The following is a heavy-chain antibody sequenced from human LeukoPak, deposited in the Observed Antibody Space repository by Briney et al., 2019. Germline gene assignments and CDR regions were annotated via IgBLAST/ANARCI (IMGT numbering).Heavy chain of an antibody. J-gene: IGHJ3*02. CDR2: IIPIFGTA. CDR1: GGTFSSYA. V-gene: IGHV1-69*01. D-gene: IGHD3-10*01. Sequence: GSSVKVSCKASGGTFSSYAISWVRQAPGQGLEWMGGIIPIFGTANYAQKFQGRVTITADESTSTAYMELSSLRSEDTAVHYCARVAGKILWFGELDAFDIWGQGTMVTVSS. CDR3: ARVAGKILWFGELDAFDI.